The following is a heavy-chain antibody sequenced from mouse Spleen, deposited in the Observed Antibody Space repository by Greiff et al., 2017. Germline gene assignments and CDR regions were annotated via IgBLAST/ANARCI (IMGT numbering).Heavy chain of an antibody. D-gene: IGHD2-14*01. V-gene: IGHV2-2*01. CDR2: IWSGGST. Sequence: VQLQESGPGLVQPSQSLSITCTVSGFSLTSYGVHWVRQSPGKGLEWLGVIWSGGSTDYNAAFISRLSISKDNSKSQVFFKMNSLQADDTAIYYCAREEVRLYAMDYWGQGTSVTVSS. CDR3: AREEVRLYAMDY. J-gene: IGHJ4*01. CDR1: GFSLTSYG.